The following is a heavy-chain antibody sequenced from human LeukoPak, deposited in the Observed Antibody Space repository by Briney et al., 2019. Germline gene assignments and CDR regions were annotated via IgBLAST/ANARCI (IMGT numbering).Heavy chain of an antibody. V-gene: IGHV4-61*02. D-gene: IGHD3-9*01. CDR2: IYTSGST. CDR3: ARTDPYDILTGYYSGYYYMDV. Sequence: SQTLSLTCTVSGGSISSGSYYWSWIRQPAGKGLEWIGRIYTSGSTNYNPSLKSQVTISVDTSKNQFSLKLSSVTAADTAVYYCARTDPYDILTGYYSGYYYMDVWGKGTTVTVSS. CDR1: GGSISSGSYY. J-gene: IGHJ6*03.